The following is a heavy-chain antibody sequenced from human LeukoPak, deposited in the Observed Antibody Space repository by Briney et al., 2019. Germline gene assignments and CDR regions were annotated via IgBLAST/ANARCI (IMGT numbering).Heavy chain of an antibody. J-gene: IGHJ4*02. Sequence: SETLSLTCAVSGYSISSGYYWGWIRQPPGKGLEWIGSIYHSGSTYYNPSLKSRVTISVDTSKNQFSLKLSSVTAADTAVYYCARGGWPRYYFDYWGQGTLVTVSS. D-gene: IGHD5-24*01. V-gene: IGHV4-38-2*01. CDR2: IYHSGST. CDR1: GYSISSGYY. CDR3: ARGGWPRYYFDY.